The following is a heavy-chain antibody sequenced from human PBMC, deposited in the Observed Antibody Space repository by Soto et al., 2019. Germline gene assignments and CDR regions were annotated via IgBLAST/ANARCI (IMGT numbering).Heavy chain of an antibody. CDR1: GDSFSNKNF. Sequence: RSLTCTVSGDSFSNKNFWNWIWQPPGKGLEWIGYVYYTGTTRINPSLKSRVSMSVDTSKNHFSLNLTSVTAADTAVYYCARVVRANFFDLWGQGTLVTVSS. D-gene: IGHD3-10*02. CDR2: VYYTGTT. CDR3: ARVVRANFFDL. J-gene: IGHJ4*02. V-gene: IGHV4-61*03.